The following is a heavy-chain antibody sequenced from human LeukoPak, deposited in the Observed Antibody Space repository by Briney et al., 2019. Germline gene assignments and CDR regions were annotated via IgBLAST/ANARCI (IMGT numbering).Heavy chain of an antibody. D-gene: IGHD2-21*02. V-gene: IGHV1-3*01. Sequence: KFQGRVIITRDTSANTAYMEVSSLRSEDTAVYYCARTFVLVTATSFDYWGQGTLVTVSS. J-gene: IGHJ4*02. CDR3: ARTFVLVTATSFDY.